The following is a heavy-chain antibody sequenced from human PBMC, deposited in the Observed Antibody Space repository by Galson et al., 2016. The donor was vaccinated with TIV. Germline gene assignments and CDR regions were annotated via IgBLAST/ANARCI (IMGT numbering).Heavy chain of an antibody. J-gene: IGHJ4*02. CDR2: TFYRSKWYN. V-gene: IGHV6-1*01. CDR3: ARATPSVFGIIMTLDS. D-gene: IGHD3-16*01. Sequence: CAISGDSVSSNSAAWNWLRQSPSRGLGWLGRTFYRSKWYNDYAPSVKSRITINPDTSKNQFSLQLNSATPEDTAAYYCARATPSVFGIIMTLDSWGQGTLVTVSS. CDR1: GDSVSSNSAA.